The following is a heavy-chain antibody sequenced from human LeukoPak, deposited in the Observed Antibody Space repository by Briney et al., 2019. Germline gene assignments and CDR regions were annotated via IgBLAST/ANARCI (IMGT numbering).Heavy chain of an antibody. J-gene: IGHJ4*02. CDR1: GFTVSSNY. D-gene: IGHD2-15*01. CDR2: IYSGGST. Sequence: GGSLRLSCAASGFTVSSNYMSWVRQAPGKGLEWVSVIYSGGSTYYADSVKGRFTISRDNSKNTLYLQMNSLRAEDTAVYYCAKEGGHCSGGSCYRRSFDYYFDYWGQGTLVTVSS. V-gene: IGHV3-53*01. CDR3: AKEGGHCSGGSCYRRSFDYYFDY.